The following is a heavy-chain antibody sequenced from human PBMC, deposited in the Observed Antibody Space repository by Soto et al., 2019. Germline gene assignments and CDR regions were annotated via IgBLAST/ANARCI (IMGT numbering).Heavy chain of an antibody. D-gene: IGHD2-15*01. CDR2: ISAYNGNT. J-gene: IGHJ4*02. V-gene: IGHV1-18*01. CDR3: ARVLCSGGSCYSVLDY. CDR1: GYTCTSYG. Sequence: ASVKVSCKASGYTCTSYGTSWVRQAPGQGLEWMGWISAYNGNTNYAQKLQGRVTMTTDTSTSTAYMELRSLRSDDTAVYYCARVLCSGGSCYSVLDYWGQGTLVTVSS.